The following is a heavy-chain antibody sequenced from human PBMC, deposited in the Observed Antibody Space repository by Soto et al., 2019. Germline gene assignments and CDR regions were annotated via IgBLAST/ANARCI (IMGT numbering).Heavy chain of an antibody. D-gene: IGHD4-4*01. Sequence: QVQLVQSGAEVKKPGSSVTVSCKAYGGTFSSYAISWVRQAPGQGLEWMGRIIPFIGTANYAQKFQGRVTITADESTSTAYMELTSLRSEDTAVYYRARVVMTTVPASYYYGMDVWGQGTTVTVSS. CDR2: IIPFIGTA. V-gene: IGHV1-69*18. CDR1: GGTFSSYA. CDR3: ARVVMTTVPASYYYGMDV. J-gene: IGHJ6*02.